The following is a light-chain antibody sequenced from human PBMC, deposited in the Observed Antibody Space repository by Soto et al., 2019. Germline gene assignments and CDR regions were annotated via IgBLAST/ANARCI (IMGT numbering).Light chain of an antibody. CDR1: QSVSHF. V-gene: IGKV3-11*01. J-gene: IGKJ2*01. CDR2: DAS. Sequence: EIVLTQSPVTLSLSPGESATLSCRASQSVSHFLAWYQKKPAQAPRLLIYDASKRATGIPVRFSGSGSGTDFTLTISSLEPEDFAVYYCQQRNDWPGAFGQGTKLEIK. CDR3: QQRNDWPGA.